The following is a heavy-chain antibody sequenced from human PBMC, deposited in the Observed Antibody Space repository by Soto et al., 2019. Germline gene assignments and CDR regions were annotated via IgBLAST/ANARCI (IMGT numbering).Heavy chain of an antibody. CDR1: GGSISSGGYY. D-gene: IGHD3-3*01. Sequence: QVQLQESGPGLVKPSQTLSLTCTVSGGSISSGGYYWSWIRQHPGKGLEWIGYIYYSGSTYYNPSLKSRVTISVATSKNQLSLKLSSVTAADTAVYYCARAPGVTVQYWYFDLWGRGTLVTVSS. CDR2: IYYSGST. J-gene: IGHJ2*01. CDR3: ARAPGVTVQYWYFDL. V-gene: IGHV4-31*03.